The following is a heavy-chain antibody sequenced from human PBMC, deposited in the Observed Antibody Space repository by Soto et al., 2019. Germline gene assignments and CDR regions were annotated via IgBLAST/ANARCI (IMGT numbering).Heavy chain of an antibody. J-gene: IGHJ6*02. D-gene: IGHD3-22*01. Sequence: XESLKISCRGSGYSFTSYWISWVRQMRGKGLEGMGRIDPSDSYTNYSPSFQGHVTISADKSISTAYLQWSSLKASDTAMYYCASLPRDYYDSSGYPFEYYGMDVWGQGTTVTVS. CDR2: IDPSDSYT. CDR3: ASLPRDYYDSSGYPFEYYGMDV. CDR1: GYSFTSYW. V-gene: IGHV5-10-1*01.